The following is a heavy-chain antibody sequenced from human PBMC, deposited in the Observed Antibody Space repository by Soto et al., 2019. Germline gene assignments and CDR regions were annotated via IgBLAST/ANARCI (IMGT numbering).Heavy chain of an antibody. CDR1: GFTFSSYA. CDR3: AKDFSDIVVVPAAIDP. J-gene: IGHJ5*02. Sequence: EVQLLESGGGLVQPGGSLRLSCAASGFTFSSYAMSWVRQAPGKGLEWVSAISGSGGSTYYADSVKGRFTISRDNSKNTLYLQMNSLRAEDTAVYYCAKDFSDIVVVPAAIDPWGQETLVTVSS. D-gene: IGHD2-2*02. CDR2: ISGSGGST. V-gene: IGHV3-23*01.